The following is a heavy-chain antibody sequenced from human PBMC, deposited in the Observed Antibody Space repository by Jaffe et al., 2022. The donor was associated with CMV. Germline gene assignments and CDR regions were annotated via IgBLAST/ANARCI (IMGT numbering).Heavy chain of an antibody. D-gene: IGHD1-26*01. CDR2: INPNSGGT. J-gene: IGHJ4*02. CDR1: GYTFTGYY. V-gene: IGHV1-2*02. CDR3: ARWGIVGATTSYYFDY. Sequence: QVQLVQSGAEVKKPGASVKVSCKASGYTFTGYYMHWVRQAPGQGLEWMGWINPNSGGTNYAQKFQGRVTMTRDTSISTAYMELSRLRSDDTAVYYCARWGIVGATTSYYFDYWGQGTLVTVSS.